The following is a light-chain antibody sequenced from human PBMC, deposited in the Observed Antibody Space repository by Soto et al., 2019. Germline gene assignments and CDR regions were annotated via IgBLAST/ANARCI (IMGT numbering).Light chain of an antibody. CDR1: SSDVGAYNY. J-gene: IGLJ1*01. CDR3: CSYAGSPYV. CDR2: GVS. V-gene: IGLV2-11*01. Sequence: SDRTHALSVSGAHRQSVPISCTGASSDVGAYNYVSWYQQHPGKAPKLMIYGVSTRPSGVPDRFSGSKSGTTASLTISGLQAEDEADYYCCSYAGSPYVFGTGTKVTVL.